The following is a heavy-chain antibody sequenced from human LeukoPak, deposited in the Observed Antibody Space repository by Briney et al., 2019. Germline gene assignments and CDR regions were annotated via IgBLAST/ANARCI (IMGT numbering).Heavy chain of an antibody. D-gene: IGHD3-22*01. CDR2: IYPGDSDT. V-gene: IGHV5-51*01. CDR3: ARQGGGEYYDSSGYYLNY. Sequence: GASLKISFKGSGFRFTSYWIGRVRPMPGKGLEWMGIIYPGDSDTRYSPSFQGQVTISVDKSISTANLQWSSLKASDIAMYYCARQGGGEYYDSSGYYLNYWGQGTLVTVSS. J-gene: IGHJ4*02. CDR1: GFRFTSYW.